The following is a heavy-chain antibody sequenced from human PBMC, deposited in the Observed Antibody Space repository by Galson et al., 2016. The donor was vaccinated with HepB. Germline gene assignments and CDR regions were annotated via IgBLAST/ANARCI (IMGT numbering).Heavy chain of an antibody. CDR2: ITADAGKT. CDR1: GFTFTSYV. CDR3: AKTPIYYSPNNWFDP. Sequence: LRLSCAAPGFTFTSYVMTWVRPAPGKGLGVVSSITADAGKTYHADSVKGRFTISRDNSKSTLSLQMNRLKTDDTAVYYCAKTPIYYSPNNWFDPWGQGTLVIVSS. V-gene: IGHV3-23*01. D-gene: IGHD2-15*01. J-gene: IGHJ5*02.